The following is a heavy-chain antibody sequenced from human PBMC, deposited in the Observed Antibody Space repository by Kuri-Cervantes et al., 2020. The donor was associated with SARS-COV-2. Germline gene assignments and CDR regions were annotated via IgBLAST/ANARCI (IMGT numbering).Heavy chain of an antibody. D-gene: IGHD5-18*01. CDR3: ARNGVDTTRKYFFDC. CDR2: INSDGSST. CDR1: GFTFSSYW. J-gene: IGHJ4*02. V-gene: IGHV3-74*01. Sequence: GESLKISCAASGFTFSSYWMHWVRQAPGKGLVWVSRINSDGSSTSYADSVKGRFTISRDNAKNTLYLQMNSLRAEDTAVYYCARNGVDTTRKYFFDCWGQGTLVTVSS.